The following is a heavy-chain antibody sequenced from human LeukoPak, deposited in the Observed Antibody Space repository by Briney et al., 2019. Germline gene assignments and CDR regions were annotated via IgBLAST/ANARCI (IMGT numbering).Heavy chain of an antibody. J-gene: IGHJ4*02. Sequence: PSETLSFTCTVSGFSISSYYWSWIRQAAGKGLEWIGRIYTSGSTNYNPSLKSRVTMSVDTSKNQFSLKLSSVTAADTAVYYCARSRYYYGSGSYPFDYWGQGTLVTVSS. CDR2: IYTSGST. D-gene: IGHD3-10*01. V-gene: IGHV4-4*07. CDR1: GFSISSYY. CDR3: ARSRYYYGSGSYPFDY.